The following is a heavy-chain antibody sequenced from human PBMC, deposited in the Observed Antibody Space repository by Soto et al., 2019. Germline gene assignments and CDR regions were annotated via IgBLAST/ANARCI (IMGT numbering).Heavy chain of an antibody. J-gene: IGHJ6*02. V-gene: IGHV3-74*01. CDR3: AREGGMDV. CDR2: INSDTI. CDR1: GFTFSNHW. Sequence: GGSLRLPCGAAGFTFSNHWMHWVRQAPGKGLVWVSRINSDTIYYADSVKGRFTISRDNARNLVYLQVNSLGAEDTAVYYCAREGGMDVWGQGTTVTVSS.